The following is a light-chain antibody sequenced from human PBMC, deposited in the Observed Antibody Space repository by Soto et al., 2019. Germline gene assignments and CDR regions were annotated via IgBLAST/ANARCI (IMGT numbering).Light chain of an antibody. CDR3: QQYSTFSWT. J-gene: IGKJ1*01. V-gene: IGKV1-5*03. Sequence: DIQMTQSPSTLSASVGDRVTITCRANQSTSSWLAWYQQKPGKAPKLLIYSASTLESGVPSRFSGSGSGTEFTLSISSLQPDDFASYYCQQYSTFSWTFGQGTKVDI. CDR1: QSTSSW. CDR2: SAS.